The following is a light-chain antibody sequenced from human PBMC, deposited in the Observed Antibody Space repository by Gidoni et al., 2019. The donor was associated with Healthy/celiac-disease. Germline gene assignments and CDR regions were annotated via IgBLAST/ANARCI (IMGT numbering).Light chain of an antibody. J-gene: IGKJ4*01. CDR1: QSVSSY. CDR2: YAS. CDR3: QQRSNLPALT. Sequence: EIVFTQSTATLSLSPGERATLSCRASQSVSSYLAWYQQKPVQAPRLLIYYASNMATVIPARFSGRWSGTDFTHTISSLEPEDFAVYYCQQRSNLPALTFGGGTKVEIK. V-gene: IGKV3-11*01.